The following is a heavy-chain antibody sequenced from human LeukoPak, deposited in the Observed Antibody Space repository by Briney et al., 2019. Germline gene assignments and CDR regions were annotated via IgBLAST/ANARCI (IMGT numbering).Heavy chain of an antibody. D-gene: IGHD2-15*01. J-gene: IGHJ4*02. Sequence: GGSLRLSCAASGFTFSNYGIPWVRQAPGKGLEWVAVISYDGRSKHYADSVKGRFTISRDNSQNTLYLQMNSLRTEDTAVYSCAKEYCGGGSCYEDYFDSWGQGTLVTVSS. CDR3: AKEYCGGGSCYEDYFDS. V-gene: IGHV3-30*18. CDR1: GFTFSNYG. CDR2: ISYDGRSK.